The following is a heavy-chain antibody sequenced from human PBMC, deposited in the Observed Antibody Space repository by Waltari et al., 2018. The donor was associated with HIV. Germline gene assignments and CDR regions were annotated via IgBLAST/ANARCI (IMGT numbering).Heavy chain of an antibody. Sequence: DVHLVESGGGLVQPGGSLRLSCAASGFTTSGSWMRWVRQAPGKGLGWVANVNPYGSTKLPVDSLRGRFTISRDNTKNSLYMQMNRLIAEDTAVYYCASGLRGWGYWGQGTLVTVSS. V-gene: IGHV3-7*02. CDR2: VNPYGSTK. D-gene: IGHD6-19*01. CDR3: ASGLRGWGY. J-gene: IGHJ4*02. CDR1: GFTTSGSW.